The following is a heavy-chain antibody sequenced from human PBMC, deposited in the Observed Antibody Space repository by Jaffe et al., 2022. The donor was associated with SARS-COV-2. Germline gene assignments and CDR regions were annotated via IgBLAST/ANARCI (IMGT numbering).Heavy chain of an antibody. Sequence: QVQLQESGHGLVRPSETLSLTCDVSGGSIVGVNWWSWVRQLPGEGLEWIGEVLHTGSASYNPSLKSRVTFSVDRSKNQFSLKLRSVTAADTAVYYCARNGYKCLDSWGQGTLVTVSS. CDR1: GGSIVGVNW. CDR2: VLHTGSA. CDR3: ARNGYKCLDS. J-gene: IGHJ4*02. D-gene: IGHD1-20*01. V-gene: IGHV4-4*02.